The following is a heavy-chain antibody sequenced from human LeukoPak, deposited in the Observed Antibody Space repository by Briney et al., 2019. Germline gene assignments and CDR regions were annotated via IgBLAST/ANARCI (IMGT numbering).Heavy chain of an antibody. J-gene: IGHJ6*03. D-gene: IGHD3-3*01. CDR1: GYSISSGYY. CDR3: ARGAKFLEWLLDRYYMDV. Sequence: SETLSLTCTVSGYSISSGYYWGWIRQPPGKGLEWIGSIYHSGSTYYNPSLKSRVTISVDTSKNQFSLKLSSVTAADTAVYYCARGAKFLEWLLDRYYMDVWGKGTTVTVSS. V-gene: IGHV4-38-2*02. CDR2: IYHSGST.